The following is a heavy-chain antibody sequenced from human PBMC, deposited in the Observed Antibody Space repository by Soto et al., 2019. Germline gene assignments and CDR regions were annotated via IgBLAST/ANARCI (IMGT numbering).Heavy chain of an antibody. J-gene: IGHJ6*02. CDR1: GFTFSNAW. D-gene: IGHD3-3*01. Sequence: GGSLRLSCAASGFTFSNAWMNWVRQAPGKGLEWVGRIKSKTDGGTTDYAAPVKGRFTISRDDSKNTLYLQMNSLKTEDTAVYYCTTEDYDFWSGYYSYYYYGMDVWGQGTTVTVSS. V-gene: IGHV3-15*07. CDR2: IKSKTDGGTT. CDR3: TTEDYDFWSGYYSYYYYGMDV.